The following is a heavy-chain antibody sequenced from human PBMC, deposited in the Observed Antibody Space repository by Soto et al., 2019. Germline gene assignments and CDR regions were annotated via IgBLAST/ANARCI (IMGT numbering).Heavy chain of an antibody. D-gene: IGHD6-13*01. CDR1: GGTFSSYR. CDR3: VRDSGAKLSSS. Sequence: SVKVSCKASGGTFSSYRINWVRQAPGQGLEWVGGIVPIRRTADYAQTFQGRVSITADESARTSYMELRSLRSQDTAAYYCVRDSGAKLSSSWGQGTLVTVSS. V-gene: IGHV1-69*13. CDR2: IVPIRRTA. J-gene: IGHJ4*02.